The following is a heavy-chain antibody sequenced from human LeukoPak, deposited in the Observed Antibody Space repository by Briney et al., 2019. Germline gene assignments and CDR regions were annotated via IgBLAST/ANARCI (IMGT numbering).Heavy chain of an antibody. Sequence: GGSLRLSCAASGFSFSTYEMNWVRQAPGKGLEWVSVIYSGGSTHYADSVKGRFTVSRDNSKNTLYLQMDSLRAEDTAVYYCASLDIVATIGSFFFWGQGTLVTVSS. CDR1: GFSFSTYE. CDR3: ASLDIVATIGSFFF. V-gene: IGHV3-53*01. D-gene: IGHD5-12*01. J-gene: IGHJ4*02. CDR2: IYSGGST.